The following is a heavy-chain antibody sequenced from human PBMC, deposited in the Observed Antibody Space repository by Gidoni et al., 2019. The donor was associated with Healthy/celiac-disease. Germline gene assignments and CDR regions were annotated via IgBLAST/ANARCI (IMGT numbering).Heavy chain of an antibody. Sequence: QVQLVQSGAEVKKPGASVKVSCTASGYTFTGYYMHWVRQAPGQGLEWMGWINPNSGGTNYAQKFQGRVTMTRDTSISTAYMELSRLRSDDTAVYYCARSRGITIFGVVLYFDYWGQGTLVTVSS. CDR2: INPNSGGT. CDR1: GYTFTGYY. D-gene: IGHD3-3*01. J-gene: IGHJ4*02. CDR3: ARSRGITIFGVVLYFDY. V-gene: IGHV1-2*02.